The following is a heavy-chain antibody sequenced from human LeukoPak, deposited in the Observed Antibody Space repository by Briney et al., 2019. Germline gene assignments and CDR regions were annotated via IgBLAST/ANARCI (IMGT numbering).Heavy chain of an antibody. J-gene: IGHJ4*02. CDR2: MYPNSGNT. D-gene: IGHD6-13*01. CDR1: GYTFTSYD. CDR3: ARGAIAARGRFDY. Sequence: ASVKVSCKASGYTFTSYDINWVRQATGQGLEWIGWMYPNSGNTGYAQKFQGRVTITRNTSISTAYMELSSLRPEDTAVYYCARGAIAARGRFDYWGQGTLVTVSS. V-gene: IGHV1-8*03.